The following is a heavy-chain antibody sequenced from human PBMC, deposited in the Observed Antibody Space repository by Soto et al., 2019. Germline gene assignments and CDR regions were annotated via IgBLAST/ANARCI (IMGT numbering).Heavy chain of an antibody. D-gene: IGHD2-2*01. CDR2: IRKDASVI. Sequence: EVQLVESGGDLVQPGGSLRLSCAASGFTFSTYWMTWVRQAPGRGLEWVANIRKDASVIHYADSVEGRFTISRDNAKKSLYLKMSSLRAEGTAGYFCARDLSPADGNLFHYAFDIWGQGTVVTVSS. J-gene: IGHJ3*02. CDR3: ARDLSPADGNLFHYAFDI. V-gene: IGHV3-7*01. CDR1: GFTFSTYW.